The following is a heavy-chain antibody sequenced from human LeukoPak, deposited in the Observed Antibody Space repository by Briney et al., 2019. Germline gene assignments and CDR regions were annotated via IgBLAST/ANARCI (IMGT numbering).Heavy chain of an antibody. CDR2: VDHSGST. Sequence: PSETPSLTCSVYGGSFSDKHWSWIRQTPGKGLEWIGEVDHSGSTNYSPSLESRVTISVDTSKNQFSLKLSSVTAADTAVYYCASVLRGVIGNYYYYYMDVWGKGTTVIVSS. J-gene: IGHJ6*03. CDR1: GGSFSDKH. V-gene: IGHV4-34*01. D-gene: IGHD3-10*01. CDR3: ASVLRGVIGNYYYYYMDV.